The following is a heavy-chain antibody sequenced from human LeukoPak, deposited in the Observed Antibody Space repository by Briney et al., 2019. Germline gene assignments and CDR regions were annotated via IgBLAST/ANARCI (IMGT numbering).Heavy chain of an antibody. CDR3: ARHELTGFSSAHWFDP. CDR2: IYYSGTT. V-gene: IGHV4-39*01. CDR1: GGSVSTTNYY. J-gene: IGHJ5*02. Sequence: PSETLSLTCTVPGGSVSTTNYYWGWIRQSPGKGLEWIGSIYYSGTTYYNPSLKSPVTISVDTSKNQISLKLNSVTAADTGLYYCARHELTGFSSAHWFDPWGQGTLVTVSS. D-gene: IGHD6-25*01.